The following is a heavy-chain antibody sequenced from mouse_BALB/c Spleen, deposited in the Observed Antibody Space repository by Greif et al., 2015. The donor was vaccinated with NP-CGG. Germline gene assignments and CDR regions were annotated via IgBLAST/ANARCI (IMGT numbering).Heavy chain of an antibody. Sequence: VQLVESGPGLVQPSQSLSITCTVSGFSLTSYGVHWVRQSPGKGLEWLGVIWRGGSTDYNAAFISRLSISKDNSKSQVFFKMNSLQANDTAIYYCARNYGGGYYYAMDYWGQGTSVTVST. V-gene: IGHV2-2*02. J-gene: IGHJ4*01. D-gene: IGHD1-1*01. CDR2: IWRGGST. CDR3: ARNYGGGYYYAMDY. CDR1: GFSLTSYG.